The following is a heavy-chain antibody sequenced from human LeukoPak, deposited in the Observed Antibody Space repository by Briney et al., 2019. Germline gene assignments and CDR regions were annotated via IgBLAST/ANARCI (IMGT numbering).Heavy chain of an antibody. CDR2: INTNTGNP. V-gene: IGHV7-4-1*02. Sequence: ASVKVSCKASGYTFIYYDMHWVRQAPGQGLEWMGWINTNTGNPTYAQGFTGRFVFSLDTSVSTAYLQISSLKAEDTAVYYCARGYYYGSGSSWFDPWGQGTLVTVSS. J-gene: IGHJ5*02. CDR3: ARGYYYGSGSSWFDP. CDR1: GYTFIYYD. D-gene: IGHD3-10*01.